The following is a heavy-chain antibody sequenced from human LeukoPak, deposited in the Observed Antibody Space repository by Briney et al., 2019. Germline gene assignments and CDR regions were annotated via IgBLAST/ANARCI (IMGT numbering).Heavy chain of an antibody. V-gene: IGHV4-34*09. Sequence: SETLSLTCAVYGGSFSGYYWSWIRQPPGKGLEWIGYIYYSGSTYYNPSLKSRVTISVDTSKNQFSLKLSSVTAADTAVYYCAREGYCSGGSCYEWGQGTLVTVSS. CDR1: GGSFSGYY. J-gene: IGHJ4*02. CDR2: IYYSGST. D-gene: IGHD2-15*01. CDR3: AREGYCSGGSCYE.